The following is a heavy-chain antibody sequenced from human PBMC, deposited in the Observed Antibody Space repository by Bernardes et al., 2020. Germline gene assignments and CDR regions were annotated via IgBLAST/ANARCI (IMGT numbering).Heavy chain of an antibody. Sequence: GGSLRLSCAASGFTFRSYSMNWVRQAPGQGLEWVSYISSSSSTIYYADSVKGRFTISRDNAKNSLYLQMNSLRDEDTAVYYCARVESGYYGMDVWGKGTTVTVSS. J-gene: IGHJ6*04. CDR1: GFTFRSYS. V-gene: IGHV3-48*02. CDR3: ARVESGYYGMDV. D-gene: IGHD3-10*01. CDR2: ISSSSSTI.